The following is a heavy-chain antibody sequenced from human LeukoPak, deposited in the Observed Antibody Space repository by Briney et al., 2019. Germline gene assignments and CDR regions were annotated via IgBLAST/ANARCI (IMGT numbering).Heavy chain of an antibody. CDR2: ISGSGGST. J-gene: IGHJ4*02. Sequence: PGGSLRLSCAASGFTFSSYAMSWVRQAPGEGLEWVSAISGSGGSTYYADSVKGRFTISRDNSKNTLYLQMNSLRAEDTAVYYCAKHYYASSGEMDYWGQGTLVTVSS. V-gene: IGHV3-23*01. CDR3: AKHYYASSGEMDY. CDR1: GFTFSSYA. D-gene: IGHD3-22*01.